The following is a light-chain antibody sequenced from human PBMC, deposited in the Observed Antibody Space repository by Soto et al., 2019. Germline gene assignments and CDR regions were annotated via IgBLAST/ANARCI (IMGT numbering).Light chain of an antibody. CDR1: QSVSSY. Sequence: EIVLTQSPATLSLSPGEIATLSCRASQSVSSYLAWYQQKPGQAPRLLIYDASNRVTGIPARFSGSGSGTDFTLTISSLEPEDFAVYYCLQRSNWQYTFGQGTKVEIK. CDR2: DAS. J-gene: IGKJ2*01. CDR3: LQRSNWQYT. V-gene: IGKV3-11*01.